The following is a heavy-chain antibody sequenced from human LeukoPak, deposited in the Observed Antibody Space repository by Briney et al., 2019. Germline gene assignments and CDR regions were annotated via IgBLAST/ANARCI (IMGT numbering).Heavy chain of an antibody. CDR1: GFTFSSYW. CDR2: INTDGSST. V-gene: IGHV3-74*01. Sequence: GGSLRLSCAASGFTFSSYWMHWVRQAPGKGLVWVSRINTDGSSTSYADSVKGRFTISRDNAKNTLYLQMNSLRAEDTAMYYCARDTYSARAVNWFDPWGQGTLVTVSS. J-gene: IGHJ5*02. CDR3: ARDTYSARAVNWFDP. D-gene: IGHD1-26*01.